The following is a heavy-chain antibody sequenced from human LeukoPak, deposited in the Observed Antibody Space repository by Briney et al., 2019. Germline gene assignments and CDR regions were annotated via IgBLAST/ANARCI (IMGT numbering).Heavy chain of an antibody. CDR1: GFTFSSYA. J-gene: IGHJ6*03. Sequence: GGSLRLSCAASGFTFSSYAMSWVRQAPGKGLEWVSAISGSGGGTYYADSVKGRFTISRDNSKNTLYLQMNSLRAEDTAVYYCAKDMYCSSTSCYHYMDVWGKGTTVTVSS. CDR3: AKDMYCSSTSCYHYMDV. CDR2: ISGSGGGT. D-gene: IGHD2-2*01. V-gene: IGHV3-23*01.